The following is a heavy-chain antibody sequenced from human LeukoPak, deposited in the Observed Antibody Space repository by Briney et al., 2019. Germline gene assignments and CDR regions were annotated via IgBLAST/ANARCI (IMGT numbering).Heavy chain of an antibody. V-gene: IGHV3-30-3*01. J-gene: IGHJ4*02. D-gene: IGHD4-17*01. CDR3: ARDENYGFDY. CDR1: GFTFSSYA. Sequence: GGSLRLSCAASGFTFSSYAMHWVRQAPGKGLEWVAVISYDGSNKYYADSVKGRFTISRDNSKNTLYLQMNSLRAEDTAVHYCARDENYGFDYWGQGTLVTVSS. CDR2: ISYDGSNK.